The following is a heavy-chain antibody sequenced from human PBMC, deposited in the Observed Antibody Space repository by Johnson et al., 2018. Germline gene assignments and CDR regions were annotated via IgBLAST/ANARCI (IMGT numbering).Heavy chain of an antibody. CDR3: ARGGRYHYDKSGDY. CDR2: MNPNSGYT. D-gene: IGHD3-22*01. V-gene: IGHV1-8*03. CDR1: GYTFTRYD. Sequence: QVQLVQSGAEVKKPGASVKVSCKASGYTFTRYDINWVRQATGQGLEWMGWMNPNSGYTGCGQKFQGRVTITRDTSASTAYMELSSLTSEDTAVYYCARGGRYHYDKSGDYWGQGTLLTVSS. J-gene: IGHJ4*02.